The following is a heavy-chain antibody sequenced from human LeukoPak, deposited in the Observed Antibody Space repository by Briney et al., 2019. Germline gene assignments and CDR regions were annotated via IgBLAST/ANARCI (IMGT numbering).Heavy chain of an antibody. V-gene: IGHV4-34*01. J-gene: IGHJ6*02. D-gene: IGHD3-3*01. CDR2: INDSGTT. Sequence: SETLSLTCAVYGVPFNDYYWSWIRQPPGKGLEWIGEINDSGTTNYNPSLKSRATISVDTAKSQFSLRMSSVAPADTTIYYCARLPNRESYDFWTGSPVYFGMDVWGLGTSVTVTS. CDR3: ARLPNRESYDFWTGSPVYFGMDV. CDR1: GVPFNDYY.